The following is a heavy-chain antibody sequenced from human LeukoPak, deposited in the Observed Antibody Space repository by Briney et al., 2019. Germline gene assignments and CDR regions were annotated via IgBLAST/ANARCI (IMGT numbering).Heavy chain of an antibody. D-gene: IGHD6-13*01. V-gene: IGHV3-74*01. CDR2: ISPTGSTT. J-gene: IGHJ4*02. Sequence: GGSLRLSCAASGFSFSGHWMHWARKLPGKGLVWVSRISPTGSTTSYADSVKGRFTVSRDNAKNTLYLQVNNLRAEDTAVYYCARGPSSNWSGLDFWGQGTLLTVSS. CDR3: ARGPSSNWSGLDF. CDR1: GFSFSGHW.